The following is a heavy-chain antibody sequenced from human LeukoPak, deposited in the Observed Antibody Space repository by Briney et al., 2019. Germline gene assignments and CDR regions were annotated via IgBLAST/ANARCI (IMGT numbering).Heavy chain of an antibody. CDR2: VSSSSSYI. Sequence: GGSLRLSCAASGFTFSSYSMNWVRQAPGKGLEWVSSVSSSSSYIYYADSVKGRFTISRDNAKNSLYLQMNSLRAEDTAVYYCARDEVLDSSSWYGPSYYYGMDVWGQGTTVTVSS. D-gene: IGHD6-13*01. V-gene: IGHV3-21*01. CDR3: ARDEVLDSSSWYGPSYYYGMDV. J-gene: IGHJ6*02. CDR1: GFTFSSYS.